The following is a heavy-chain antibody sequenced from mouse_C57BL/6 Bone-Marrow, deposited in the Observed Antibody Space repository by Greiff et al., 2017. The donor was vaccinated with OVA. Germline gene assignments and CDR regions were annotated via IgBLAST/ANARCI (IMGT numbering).Heavy chain of an antibody. D-gene: IGHD1-1*01. Sequence: EVKLVESEGGLVQPGSSMKLSCTASGFTFSDYYMAWVRQVPEKGLEWVANINYDGSSTYYLDSLKSRFIISRDNAKNILYLQMSSLKSEDTATYYCARDRGYYGSRGNYFDYWGQGTTLTVSS. CDR3: ARDRGYYGSRGNYFDY. CDR1: GFTFSDYY. V-gene: IGHV5-16*01. J-gene: IGHJ2*01. CDR2: INYDGSST.